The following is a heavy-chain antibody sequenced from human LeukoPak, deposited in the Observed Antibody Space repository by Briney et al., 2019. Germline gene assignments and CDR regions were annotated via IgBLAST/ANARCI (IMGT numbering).Heavy chain of an antibody. CDR1: GGSFSGYY. D-gene: IGHD1-26*01. Sequence: KPSETLSLTCAVYGGSFSGYYWSWIRQPPGKGLEWIGEINHSGSTNYNPSLKSRVTISVDTSKNQFSLKLSSVTAADTAVYYCARGRYIVGSVYWGQGTLVTVSS. CDR2: INHSGST. CDR3: ARGRYIVGSVY. J-gene: IGHJ4*02. V-gene: IGHV4-34*01.